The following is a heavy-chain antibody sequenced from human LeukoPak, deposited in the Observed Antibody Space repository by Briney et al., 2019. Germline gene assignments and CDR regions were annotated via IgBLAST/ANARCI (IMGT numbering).Heavy chain of an antibody. V-gene: IGHV3-23*01. J-gene: IGHJ4*02. CDR1: GFTFDDYG. Sequence: PGGSLRLSCAASGFTFDDYGMSWVRQAPGKGLEWVSSISSTGGTTYYADSVKGRFTISRDNSKNTLYLQMNSLRAEDTAVYYCAKDHLSSTYYYDSSGYPLDYWGQGTLVTVSS. CDR2: ISSTGGTT. D-gene: IGHD3-22*01. CDR3: AKDHLSSTYYYDSSGYPLDY.